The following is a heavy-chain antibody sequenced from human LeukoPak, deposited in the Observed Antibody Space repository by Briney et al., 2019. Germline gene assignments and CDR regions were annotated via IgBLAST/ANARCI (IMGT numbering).Heavy chain of an antibody. CDR3: ARERRITMVRGGNQRDWEYYYYYGMDV. CDR1: GGSFSGYY. CDR2: INHSGST. V-gene: IGHV4-34*01. J-gene: IGHJ6*02. D-gene: IGHD3-10*01. Sequence: SETLSLTCAVYGGSFSGYYWSWIRQPPGKGLEWIGEINHSGSTNYNPSLKSRVTISVDTSKNQFSLKLSSVTVADTAVYYCARERRITMVRGGNQRDWEYYYYYGMDVWGQGTTVTVSS.